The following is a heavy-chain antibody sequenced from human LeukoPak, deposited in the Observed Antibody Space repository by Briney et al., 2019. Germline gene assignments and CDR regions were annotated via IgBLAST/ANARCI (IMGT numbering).Heavy chain of an antibody. V-gene: IGHV4-59*01. Sequence: SETLSLTCTVSGDSSSSYYWSWIRQPPGKTLEWIGYIHSSGRTNHNPSLKSRVTMSVDTSKNQFSLKLSSVTAADTAVYYCVRGGGYLPDYWGQGTLVTVSS. CDR3: VRGGGYLPDY. CDR1: GDSSSSYY. J-gene: IGHJ4*02. CDR2: IHSSGRT. D-gene: IGHD5-12*01.